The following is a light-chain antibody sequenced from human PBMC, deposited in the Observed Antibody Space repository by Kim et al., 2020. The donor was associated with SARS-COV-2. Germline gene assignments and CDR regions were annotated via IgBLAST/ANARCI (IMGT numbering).Light chain of an antibody. J-gene: IGLJ2*01. CDR1: SLKSYY. CDR3: NSRDSNNNVL. Sequence: SSELTQDPAVSVALGQTVRITCQGDSLKSYYATWYQQKPGQAPILVIYGKNNRPSGIPDRFSGSSSGNTAFLTITGTQAGDEADYYCNSRDSNNNVLFGGGTQLTVL. CDR2: GKN. V-gene: IGLV3-19*01.